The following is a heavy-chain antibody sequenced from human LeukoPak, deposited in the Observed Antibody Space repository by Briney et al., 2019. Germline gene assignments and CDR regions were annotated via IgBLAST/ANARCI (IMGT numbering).Heavy chain of an antibody. CDR3: ARDFGREATGAFDI. CDR2: ISSSSSYI. Sequence: GGSLRLSCAASGFTFSSYSMNWVRQAPGKGLEWVSSISSSSSYIYYADSVKGRFTISRDNAKYSLYLQMNSLRAEDTAVYYCARDFGREATGAFDIWGQGTMVTVSS. J-gene: IGHJ3*02. V-gene: IGHV3-21*01. D-gene: IGHD3/OR15-3a*01. CDR1: GFTFSSYS.